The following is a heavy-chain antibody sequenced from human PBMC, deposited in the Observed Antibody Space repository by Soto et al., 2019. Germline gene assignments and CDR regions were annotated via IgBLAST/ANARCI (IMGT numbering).Heavy chain of an antibody. V-gene: IGHV1-69*13. Sequence: SVQVSFKASGGTFSSDAGIWVRQAPGQGLEWMGGLIPILGTTHYAQKFQGRVTITADESTNTAYMELSSLRSDDTAVYYCARASGYVSGWYHDYWGQGTRVTVSS. J-gene: IGHJ4*02. CDR2: LIPILGTT. CDR1: GGTFSSDA. CDR3: ARASGYVSGWYHDY. D-gene: IGHD6-19*01.